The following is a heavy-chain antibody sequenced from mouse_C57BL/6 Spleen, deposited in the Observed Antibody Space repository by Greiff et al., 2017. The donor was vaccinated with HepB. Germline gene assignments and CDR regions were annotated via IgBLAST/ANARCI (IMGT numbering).Heavy chain of an antibody. CDR1: GFNIKDYY. J-gene: IGHJ2*01. V-gene: IGHV14-2*01. D-gene: IGHD1-1*01. CDR2: IDPEDGDT. Sequence: EVQLQQSGAELVKPGASVKLSCTASGFNIKDYYMHWVKQRTEQGLEWIGRIDPEDGDTKYAPKFQGKATITADTSSNTAYLQLSSLTSEDTAVYYCAFYFGSSPYFDYWGQGTTLTVSS. CDR3: AFYFGSSPYFDY.